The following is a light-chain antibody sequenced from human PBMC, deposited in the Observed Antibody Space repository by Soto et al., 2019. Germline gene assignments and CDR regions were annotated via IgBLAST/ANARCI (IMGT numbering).Light chain of an antibody. CDR3: QQRSNWPST. Sequence: EIVLTQSPATLSLSPAERATLSCRASQSVSSYLAWYQQKPGQAPRLLIYDASNRATGIPARFSGSGSGTDFTLTISSLEPEDFAVYYCQQRSNWPSTFGGGTKVEIK. V-gene: IGKV3-11*01. CDR1: QSVSSY. CDR2: DAS. J-gene: IGKJ4*01.